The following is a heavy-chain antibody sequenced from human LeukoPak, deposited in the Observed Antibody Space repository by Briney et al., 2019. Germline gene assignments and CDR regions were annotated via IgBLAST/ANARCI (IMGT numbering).Heavy chain of an antibody. CDR2: ISAYNGNT. CDR1: GYTFTSYG. J-gene: IGHJ4*02. D-gene: IGHD3-22*01. Sequence: ASVKVSCKASGYTFTSYGISWVRQAPGQGLEWMGWISAYNGNTNYAQKLQGRVTMTTDTSTSTAYMELRSLRSDDTAVYYCARRYYYDSSGYYYYPYFDYWGQGTLLTVSS. V-gene: IGHV1-18*01. CDR3: ARRYYYDSSGYYYYPYFDY.